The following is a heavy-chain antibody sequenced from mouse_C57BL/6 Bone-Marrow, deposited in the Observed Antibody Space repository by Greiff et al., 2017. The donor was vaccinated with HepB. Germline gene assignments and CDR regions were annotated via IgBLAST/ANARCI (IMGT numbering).Heavy chain of an antibody. CDR2: IDPEDGET. J-gene: IGHJ2*01. D-gene: IGHD1-1*01. V-gene: IGHV14-2*01. Sequence: DVQLQESGAELVKPGASVKLSCTASGFNIKDYYMHWVKQRTEQGLEWIGRIDPEDGETKYAPKFQGKATITADTSSNTAYLQLSSLTSEDTAVYYCASDGVTTVVAKGFDYWGQGTTLTVSS. CDR1: GFNIKDYY. CDR3: ASDGVTTVVAKGFDY.